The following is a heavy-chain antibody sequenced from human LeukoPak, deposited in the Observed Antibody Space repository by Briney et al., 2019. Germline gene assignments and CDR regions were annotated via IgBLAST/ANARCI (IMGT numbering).Heavy chain of an antibody. CDR2: FDPEDGET. CDR3: ATGGYTMVRGVIMEFDY. D-gene: IGHD3-10*01. Sequence: GASVKVSCKVSGYTLTELSMHWVRQAPGKGLEWMGGFDPEDGETIYAQKFQGRVTMTEDTSTDTAYMELSSLRSEDTAVYYCATGGYTMVRGVIMEFDYWGQGTLVTVSS. J-gene: IGHJ4*02. V-gene: IGHV1-24*01. CDR1: GYTLTELS.